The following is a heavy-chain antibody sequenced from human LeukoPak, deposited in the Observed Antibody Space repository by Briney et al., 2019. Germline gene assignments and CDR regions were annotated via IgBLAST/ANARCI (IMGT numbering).Heavy chain of an antibody. CDR1: GGSISSYY. CDR3: ARLKRAARGYMDV. D-gene: IGHD2-15*01. CDR2: INHSGST. Sequence: SETLSLTCTVSGGSISSYYWSWIRQPPGKGLEWIGEINHSGSTNYNPSLKSRVTISVDTSKNQFSLKLSSVTAADTAVYYCARLKRAARGYMDVWGKGTTVTISS. J-gene: IGHJ6*03. V-gene: IGHV4-34*01.